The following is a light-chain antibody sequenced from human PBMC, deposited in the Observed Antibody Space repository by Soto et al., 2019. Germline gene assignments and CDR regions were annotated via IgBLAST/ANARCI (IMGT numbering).Light chain of an antibody. CDR2: EGS. CDR1: TSDVGGYNL. Sequence: QSVLTQPASVSGSPGQSITISCTGTTSDVGGYNLVSWYQHHPGKAPKLMIYEGSKRPSGVSNRFSGSKSGNTASLTISGLQAEDEADYWCCSYAGSSTLVFGGGTKVTVL. J-gene: IGLJ2*01. V-gene: IGLV2-23*01. CDR3: CSYAGSSTLV.